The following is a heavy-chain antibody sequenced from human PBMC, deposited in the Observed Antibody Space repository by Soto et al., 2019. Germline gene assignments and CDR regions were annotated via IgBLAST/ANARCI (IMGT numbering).Heavy chain of an antibody. CDR3: ASGFAVAGIDAFDI. J-gene: IGHJ3*02. D-gene: IGHD6-19*01. Sequence: ASVKVSCKASGYTFTNYFMHWVRQAPGQGLEWMGIINPNGGRTDYAQKFQGRVTLTRDTSISTAYMELSSLRSEDTAVYYCASGFAVAGIDAFDIWGQGTMVTVSS. CDR2: INPNGGRT. V-gene: IGHV1-46*01. CDR1: GYTFTNYF.